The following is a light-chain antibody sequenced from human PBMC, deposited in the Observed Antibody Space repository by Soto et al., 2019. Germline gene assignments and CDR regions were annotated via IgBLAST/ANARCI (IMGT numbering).Light chain of an antibody. CDR1: QSVSVN. CDR3: QQYNDWPFT. CDR2: GVS. V-gene: IGKV3-15*01. Sequence: IVRTQSTGTLSVYPGKRATLSCRASQSVSVNLAWYQQKPGQAPRLLIYGVSTRATGIPARFSGSESGTEFTLTISSLQSEDFAVYYCQQYNDWPFTFGPGTKVDI. J-gene: IGKJ3*01.